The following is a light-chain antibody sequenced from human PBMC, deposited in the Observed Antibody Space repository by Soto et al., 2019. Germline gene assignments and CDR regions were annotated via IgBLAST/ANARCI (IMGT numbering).Light chain of an antibody. J-gene: IGKJ4*01. CDR3: QHYNNWPLT. Sequence: EIVMTQSPATLSVSPGESATLSCRASQSVSSKLAWYQQKPGQAHRLLIYGASTRAPGIPARFSGSGSGTEFTLTISSLQSEDLAVYYCQHYNNWPLTFGGGTNVEIK. V-gene: IGKV3-15*01. CDR2: GAS. CDR1: QSVSSK.